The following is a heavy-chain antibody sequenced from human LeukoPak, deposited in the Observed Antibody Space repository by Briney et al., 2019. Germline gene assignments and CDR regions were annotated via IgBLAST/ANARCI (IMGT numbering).Heavy chain of an antibody. CDR1: GGSINFYY. J-gene: IGHJ4*02. D-gene: IGHD6-19*01. Sequence: SETLSLTCTVSGGSINFYYWSWIRQPAGKGLEWIGRIYSTGSTNYSPSLKSRVTMSVDKSKNQFSLNVSSVTAADTAIYYCARRSSGWPFDNWGQGRLVTVSS. V-gene: IGHV4-4*07. CDR2: IYSTGST. CDR3: ARRSSGWPFDN.